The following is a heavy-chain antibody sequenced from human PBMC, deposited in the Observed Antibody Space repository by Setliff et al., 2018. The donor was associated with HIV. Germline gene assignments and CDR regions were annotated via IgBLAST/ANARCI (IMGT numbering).Heavy chain of an antibody. D-gene: IGHD6-13*01. CDR2: ISSGSAGTT. CDR3: AKDHATSSWFTALLDY. V-gene: IGHV3-23*01. J-gene: IGHJ4*02. Sequence: GGSLRLSCAASGFIFSSYAMSWVRQAPGKGLEWVSLISSGSAGTTYYADSVKGRFTISRDNSKNTLYLQMNSLRAEDTAVYYCAKDHATSSWFTALLDYWGQGALVTVSS. CDR1: GFIFSSYA.